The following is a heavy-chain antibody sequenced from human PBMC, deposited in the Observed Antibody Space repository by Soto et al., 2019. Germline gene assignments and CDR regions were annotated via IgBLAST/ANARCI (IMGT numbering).Heavy chain of an antibody. CDR3: AREEVSYGSGTYYRVFVY. Sequence: SETLYLTCTVSCDSVDSRYYWAWIRQPPGKGLEWIGTVSRRWSAYYSPSVKSRATISLDTSNNQFSLRLSSVTAADTAMYYCAREEVSYGSGTYYRVFVYWGQGTRVTVSS. CDR1: CDSVDSRYY. V-gene: IGHV4-38-2*02. D-gene: IGHD3-10*01. CDR2: VSRRWSA. J-gene: IGHJ4*02.